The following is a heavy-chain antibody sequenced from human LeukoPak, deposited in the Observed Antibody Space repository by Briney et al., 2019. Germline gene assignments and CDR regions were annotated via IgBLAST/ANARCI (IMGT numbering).Heavy chain of an antibody. D-gene: IGHD1-26*01. CDR3: ARPGGPYSGSYYAAFDI. V-gene: IGHV4-39*01. J-gene: IGHJ3*02. CDR2: IYYSGST. CDR1: GGSISSSSYY. Sequence: SETLSLTCSVSGGSISSSSYYWGWIRQPPGKGLEWIGSIYYSGSTYYNPSLKSRVTISVDTSKNQFSLKLSSVTAADTAVYYCARPGGPYSGSYYAAFDIWGQGTVVTVSS.